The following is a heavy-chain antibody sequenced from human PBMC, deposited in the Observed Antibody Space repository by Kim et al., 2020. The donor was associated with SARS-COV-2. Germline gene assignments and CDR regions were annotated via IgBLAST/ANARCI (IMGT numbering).Heavy chain of an antibody. CDR2: IIPIFGTA. V-gene: IGHV1-69*13. CDR1: GGTFSSYA. Sequence: SVKVSCKASGGTFSSYAISWVRQAPGQGLEWMGGIIPIFGTANYAQKFQGRVTITADESTSTAYMELSSLRSEDTAVYYCARDLAVAGTAGAFDIWGQGTMVTVSS. J-gene: IGHJ3*02. D-gene: IGHD6-19*01. CDR3: ARDLAVAGTAGAFDI.